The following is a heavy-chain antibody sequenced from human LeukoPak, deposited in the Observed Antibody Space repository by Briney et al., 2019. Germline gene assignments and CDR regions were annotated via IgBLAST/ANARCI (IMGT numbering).Heavy chain of an antibody. CDR2: ISGSGGST. D-gene: IGHD1-26*01. CDR3: AKDLENSGSYPYFDY. Sequence: GGSLRLSCAASGFTFSSYGMSWVRQAPGKGLEWVSAISGSGGSTYYADSVKGRFTISRDNSKSTLYLQMNSLRAEDTAVYYCAKDLENSGSYPYFDYWGQGTLVTVSS. CDR1: GFTFSSYG. V-gene: IGHV3-23*01. J-gene: IGHJ4*02.